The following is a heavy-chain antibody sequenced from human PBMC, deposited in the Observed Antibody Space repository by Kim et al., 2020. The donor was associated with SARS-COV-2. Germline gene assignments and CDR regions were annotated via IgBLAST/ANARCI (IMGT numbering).Heavy chain of an antibody. Sequence: ASVKVSCKASGYTFTSYDFNWVRQATAQGLEWMGWMNPNSGNTGYAQKFQGRVTMTRDTSISTAYMELSSLRSEDMAVYYCTRGTRDFGFDYCGQGTLVTDSS. CDR1: GYTFTSYD. CDR2: MNPNSGNT. V-gene: IGHV1-8*01. D-gene: IGHD3-10*01. CDR3: TRGTRDFGFDY. J-gene: IGHJ4*02.